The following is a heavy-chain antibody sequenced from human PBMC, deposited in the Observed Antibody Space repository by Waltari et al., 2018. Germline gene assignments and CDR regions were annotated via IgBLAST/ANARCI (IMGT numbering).Heavy chain of an antibody. J-gene: IGHJ6*02. CDR1: GYTFTGYY. CDR2: INPNSGGT. Sequence: QVQLVQSGAEVKKPGASVKVSCQASGYTFTGYYMHWVRQAPGQGLEWMGRINPNSGGTNYAQKFQGRVTMTRDTSISTAYMELSRLRSDDTAVYYCARDKGPQEYYGMDVWGQGTTVTVSS. V-gene: IGHV1-2*06. CDR3: ARDKGPQEYYGMDV.